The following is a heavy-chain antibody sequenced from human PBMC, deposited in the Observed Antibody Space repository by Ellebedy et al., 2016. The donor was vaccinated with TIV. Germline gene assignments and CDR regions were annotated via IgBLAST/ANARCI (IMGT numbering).Heavy chain of an antibody. V-gene: IGHV3-23*01. Sequence: GGSLRLSCAVSGFSFNNYVMTWVRQVPGKGLEWVSAISASGISTYYADSVKGRFTISRDNSKNTLYLQMNSLRTEDTAVYYCAKDRPTTVPGSGNFDHWGQGTLVTVSS. CDR1: GFSFNNYV. CDR2: ISASGIST. J-gene: IGHJ4*01. D-gene: IGHD3-10*01. CDR3: AKDRPTTVPGSGNFDH.